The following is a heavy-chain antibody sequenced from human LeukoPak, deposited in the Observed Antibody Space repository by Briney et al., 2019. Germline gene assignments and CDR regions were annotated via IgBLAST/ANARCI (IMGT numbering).Heavy chain of an antibody. Sequence: GGSLRLSCAVSGFTFSSNYMSWVRQAPGKGLEWVSFIYSGGSTYYADSVKGRFTISRDNSKNTLYLQMNSLRPEDTAVYYCARALYRGYYFDYWGQGTLVTVSS. CDR3: ARALYRGYYFDY. CDR1: GFTFSSNY. D-gene: IGHD3-16*01. V-gene: IGHV3-53*01. J-gene: IGHJ4*02. CDR2: IYSGGST.